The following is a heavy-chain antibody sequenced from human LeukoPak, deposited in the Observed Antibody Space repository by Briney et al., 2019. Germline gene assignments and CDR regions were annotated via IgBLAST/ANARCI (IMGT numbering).Heavy chain of an antibody. CDR2: IWYEGSNN. CDR1: GLTFSRYG. Sequence: PGGSVRQSCAASGLTFSRYGLHGVRQAPGRGRDGVALIWYEGSNNYYADSVKGRFTISRDNSKNTLYLQMDSLRAEDTAVYYCARDEALEWLLGYNMDVWGKGTTVTVSS. V-gene: IGHV3-33*01. CDR3: ARDEALEWLLGYNMDV. D-gene: IGHD3-3*01. J-gene: IGHJ6*04.